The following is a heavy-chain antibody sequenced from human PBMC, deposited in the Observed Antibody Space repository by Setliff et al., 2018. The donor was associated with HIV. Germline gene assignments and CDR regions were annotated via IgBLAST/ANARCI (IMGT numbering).Heavy chain of an antibody. V-gene: IGHV4-31*01. Sequence: PSETLSLTCTVSGGSISSSAYYWTWIRQHPGKGLEWIGQIHYSGTTYYNPSLESQFVISRDTFKNEFSLKVNSVTAADTAVYYCARETYYYYIDVWGRGTTVTVSS. CDR3: ARETYYYYIDV. CDR2: IHYSGTT. CDR1: GGSISSSAYY. J-gene: IGHJ6*03.